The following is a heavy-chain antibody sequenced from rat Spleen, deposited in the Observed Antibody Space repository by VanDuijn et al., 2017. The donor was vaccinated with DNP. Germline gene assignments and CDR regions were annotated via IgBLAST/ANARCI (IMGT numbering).Heavy chain of an antibody. CDR3: ARIMYSTEYYAMDA. CDR1: GFTFSHYN. CDR2: ITYDGSST. J-gene: IGHJ4*01. Sequence: EVHLVESGGGLVQPGRSLKLSCAASGFTFSHYNMAWVRQAPKKGLEWVATITYDGSSTYYRDSVKGRFTISRDNTKSTLYLQMDSLRSEDTATYYCARIMYSTEYYAMDAWGQGTSVTVSS. V-gene: IGHV5-7*01. D-gene: IGHD1-6*01.